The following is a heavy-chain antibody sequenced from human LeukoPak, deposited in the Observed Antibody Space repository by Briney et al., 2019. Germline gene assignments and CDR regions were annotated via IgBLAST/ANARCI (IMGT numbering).Heavy chain of an antibody. CDR3: AKDIGGSSWYPTFFDY. CDR2: INSSSSYI. V-gene: IGHV3-21*04. J-gene: IGHJ4*02. CDR1: GFTFSSYS. Sequence: GGSLRLSCAASGFTFSSYSMNWVRQAPGKGLEWVASINSSSSYIYYADSVKGRFTISRDNAKNSLYLQMNSLRAEDTAVYYCAKDIGGSSWYPTFFDYWGQGTLVTVSS. D-gene: IGHD6-13*01.